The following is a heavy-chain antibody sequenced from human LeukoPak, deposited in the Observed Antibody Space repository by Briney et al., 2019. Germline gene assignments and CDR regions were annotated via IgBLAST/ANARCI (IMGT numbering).Heavy chain of an antibody. D-gene: IGHD6-13*01. CDR2: ISSSSSYI. J-gene: IGHJ4*02. CDR1: GFTFSSYS. CDR3: ARALSAAGTQTVFDY. V-gene: IGHV3-21*01. Sequence: GGSLRLSCAASGFTFSSYSMNWVRQAPGKGLEWVSSISSSSSYIYYADSVKGRFTISRDNAKNSLYLQMNSLRAEDTAVYYCARALSAAGTQTVFDYWGQGTLVTVSS.